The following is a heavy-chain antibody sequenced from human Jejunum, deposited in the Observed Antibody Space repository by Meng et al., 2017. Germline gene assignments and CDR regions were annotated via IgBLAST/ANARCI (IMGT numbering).Heavy chain of an antibody. V-gene: IGHV4-59*01. D-gene: IGHD4/OR15-4a*01. CDR2: ISHRGKT. CDR3: ARDYGDDNYYNYGMDV. J-gene: IGHJ6*02. Sequence: QVPVRESGPVRVKPSGTLSLTCTVSDGSITHYYWSWIRQSPGKRLEWIGYISHRGKTDYNPSLKSRVTLSVDTAKNEFSLKLSSLTAADTAIYYCARDYGDDNYYNYGMDVWGQGTTVTVFS. CDR1: DGSITHYY.